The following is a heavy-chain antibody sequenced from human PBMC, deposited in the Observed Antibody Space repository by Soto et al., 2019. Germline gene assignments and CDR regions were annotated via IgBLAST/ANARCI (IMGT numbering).Heavy chain of an antibody. Sequence: GGSLRLSCAASGFTFSSYAMHWVRQAPGKGLEWVAVISYDGSNKYYADSVKGRFTISRDNSKNTLYLQMNSLRAEDTAVYYCASDDGAVAGNVDYWGQGTLVTVSS. V-gene: IGHV3-30-3*01. CDR1: GFTFSSYA. D-gene: IGHD6-19*01. CDR2: ISYDGSNK. CDR3: ASDDGAVAGNVDY. J-gene: IGHJ4*02.